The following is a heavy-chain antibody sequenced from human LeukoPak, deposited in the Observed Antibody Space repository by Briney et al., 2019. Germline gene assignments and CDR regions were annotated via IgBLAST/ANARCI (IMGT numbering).Heavy chain of an antibody. CDR3: AKYYSTSGSSGGRVFDY. CDR1: GLTFSSHW. J-gene: IGHJ4*02. CDR2: INSDGSST. V-gene: IGHV3-74*01. Sequence: PGGSLRLSCAASGLTFSSHWMHWVRQAPGKGLVWVSRINSDGSSTTYADSVRGRFTISRDNSKNTLFLQMNSLRAEDTAVYYCAKYYSTSGSSGGRVFDYWGQGTLVTVSS. D-gene: IGHD3-10*01.